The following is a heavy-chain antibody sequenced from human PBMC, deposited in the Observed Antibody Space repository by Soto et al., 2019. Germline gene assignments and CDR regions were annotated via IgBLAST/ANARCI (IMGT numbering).Heavy chain of an antibody. J-gene: IGHJ6*02. Sequence: SETLSLTCTVSGGSVSSGSYYWSWIRQPPGKGLEWIGYIYYSGSTNYNPSLKSRVTISVDTSKNQFSLKLSSVTAADTAVYYCAGDRTDYGMDVWGQGTTVTAP. CDR3: AGDRTDYGMDV. CDR1: GGSVSSGSYY. CDR2: IYYSGST. V-gene: IGHV4-61*01.